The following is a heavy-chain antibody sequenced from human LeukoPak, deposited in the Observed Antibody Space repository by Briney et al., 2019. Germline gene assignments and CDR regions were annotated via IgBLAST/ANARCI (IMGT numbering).Heavy chain of an antibody. J-gene: IGHJ4*02. CDR1: GFTFSSYG. CDR3: AKDPRGGQWLEGLDY. V-gene: IGHV3-30*18. Sequence: GGSLRLSCAASGFTFSSYGMHWVRQAPGKGLEWVAVISYDGSNKYYADSVKGRFTISRDNSKNTLYLQMNSLRAKDTAVYYCAKDPRGGQWLEGLDYWGQGTLVTVSS. CDR2: ISYDGSNK. D-gene: IGHD6-19*01.